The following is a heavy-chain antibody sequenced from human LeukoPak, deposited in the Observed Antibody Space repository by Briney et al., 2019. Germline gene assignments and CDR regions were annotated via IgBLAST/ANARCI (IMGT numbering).Heavy chain of an antibody. V-gene: IGHV1-3*01. Sequence: ALVKVSCKASGYTFTSYAMHWVRQAPGQRLEWMGWINAGSGNTKYSQKFQGRVTITRDTSASTAYMELSSLRSEDTAVFYCAKKGLASANRPPYFDYYGQGTLVTVSS. J-gene: IGHJ4*02. CDR2: INAGSGNT. D-gene: IGHD6-13*01. CDR1: GYTFTSYA. CDR3: AKKGLASANRPPYFDY.